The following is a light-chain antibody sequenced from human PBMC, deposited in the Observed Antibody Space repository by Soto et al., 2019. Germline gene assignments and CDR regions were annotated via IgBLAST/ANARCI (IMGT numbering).Light chain of an antibody. V-gene: IGKV1-5*03. Sequence: DIQMTQSPSTLSACVGDRVSITCRATQSLGSSLAWYQQKPGKAPKLLIFKASNLDIGVPSRFSGSGSGTEFTLNITGLQTDDFATYSCQQYDSFPWTFGQGTKVDIK. CDR2: KAS. J-gene: IGKJ1*01. CDR1: QSLGSS. CDR3: QQYDSFPWT.